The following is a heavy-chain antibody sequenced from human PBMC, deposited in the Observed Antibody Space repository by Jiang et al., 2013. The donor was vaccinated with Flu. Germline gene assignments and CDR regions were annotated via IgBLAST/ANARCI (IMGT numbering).Heavy chain of an antibody. J-gene: IGHJ4*02. CDR1: YSFTSYW. CDR2: IYPGDSDT. D-gene: IGHD6-19*01. V-gene: IGHV5-51*01. CDR3: ARLGGQQWLEFDY. Sequence: YSFTSYWIGWVRQMPGKGLEWMGIIYPGDSDTRYSPSFQGQVTISADKSISTAYLQWSSLKASDTAMYYCARLGGQQWLEFDYWGQGTLVTVSS.